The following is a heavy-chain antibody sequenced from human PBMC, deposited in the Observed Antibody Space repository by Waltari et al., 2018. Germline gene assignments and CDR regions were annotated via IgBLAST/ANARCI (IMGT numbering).Heavy chain of an antibody. D-gene: IGHD1-1*01. CDR1: GFTFGAYG. V-gene: IGHV3-21*06. J-gene: IGHJ4*02. CDR3: ARGGAFSGNCLDY. Sequence: EVQLVESGGGLVKPGGSLRLSCIACGFTFGAYGMSWVRQAPGKGLEWVSSISKDSIYIFYADSVKGRFTISRDNAKNSLYLQMDSLRAEDTAVYYCARGGAFSGNCLDYWGQGAPVTVSS. CDR2: ISKDSIYI.